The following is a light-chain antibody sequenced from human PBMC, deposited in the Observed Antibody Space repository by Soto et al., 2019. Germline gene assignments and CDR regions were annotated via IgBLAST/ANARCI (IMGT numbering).Light chain of an antibody. CDR3: QQYYSTPRT. J-gene: IGKJ1*01. CDR2: WAS. CDR1: QSVLYSSNNKNY. Sequence: DIVMTQSPDSLAVSLGERATINCKSSQSVLYSSNNKNYLAWYQQQPGQPPKLLIYWASTRESGVPDRFSGGGSGKDFTLTISSLQAEDVAVYYCQQYYSTPRTFGQGTKVEIK. V-gene: IGKV4-1*01.